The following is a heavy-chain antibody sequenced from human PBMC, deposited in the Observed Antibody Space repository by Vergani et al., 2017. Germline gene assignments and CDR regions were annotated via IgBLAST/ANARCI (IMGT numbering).Heavy chain of an antibody. J-gene: IGHJ4*02. Sequence: QVQLQQWGAGLLKPSETLSLTCAVYGGSFSGYYWSWIRQPPGKGLEWIGEINHSGSTNYNPSLKSRVTISVDRSKNQFSLKLSSVTAADTAVYYCASAYGSGVGIGYWGQGTLVTVSS. D-gene: IGHD3-10*01. CDR2: INHSGST. CDR3: ASAYGSGVGIGY. CDR1: GGSFSGYY. V-gene: IGHV4-34*01.